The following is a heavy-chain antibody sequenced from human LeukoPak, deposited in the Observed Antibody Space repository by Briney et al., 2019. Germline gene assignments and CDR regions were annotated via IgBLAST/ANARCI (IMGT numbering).Heavy chain of an antibody. CDR3: ARDLVAFDY. V-gene: IGHV4-61*02. Sequence: SETLSLTCTVSGGSISSGSYYWSWIRQPAGKGLEWIGRIYTSGSTNYNPSLKSRVTMSLDMSKNQFSLKLNSVTAADTAVYYCARDLVAFDYWGQGALVIVSS. CDR1: GGSISSGSYY. CDR2: IYTSGST. D-gene: IGHD2-15*01. J-gene: IGHJ4*02.